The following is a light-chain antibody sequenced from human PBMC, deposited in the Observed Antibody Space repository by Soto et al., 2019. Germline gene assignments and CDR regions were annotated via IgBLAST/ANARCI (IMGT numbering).Light chain of an antibody. CDR1: QSISSY. CDR3: QKYNSVPLT. Sequence: DIQITQSPSSLSASVGDRDTLTCRASQSISSYLNWYQQTPGKAPKLLIYAASTLQSGVPSRFSGSGSGTDFTLAISRLQPEDVETYYCQKYNSVPLTFGGGTKVDIK. J-gene: IGKJ4*01. CDR2: AAS. V-gene: IGKV1-27*01.